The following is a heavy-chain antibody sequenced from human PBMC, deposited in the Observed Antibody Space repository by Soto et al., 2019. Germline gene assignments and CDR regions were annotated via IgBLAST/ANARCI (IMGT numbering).Heavy chain of an antibody. J-gene: IGHJ4*02. D-gene: IGHD3-3*01. CDR2: IYWNDDR. Sequence: QITLKESGLTLVKPTQTLTLTCAFSGFSLSADGVGVGWIRQPPGKALEWLAAIYWNDDRRYSPSLKSRLTITKDTSKNQVVLTMTNMDPVDTATYYCAHTVTKVIRFLEWEVDYFDYWGQGSLVTVSS. CDR3: AHTVTKVIRFLEWEVDYFDY. V-gene: IGHV2-5*01. CDR1: GFSLSADGVG.